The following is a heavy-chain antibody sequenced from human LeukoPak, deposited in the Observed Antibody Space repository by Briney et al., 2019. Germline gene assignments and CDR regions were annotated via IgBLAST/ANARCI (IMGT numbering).Heavy chain of an antibody. Sequence: ASVKVSCKASGYTFTTYFVTWVRQAPGQGLEWMGSINAHNGKTDYAEKIKGRVAMTTETSTSTAYLELRNLRSDDTAIYYCAKTSCAGDCYFDFWGQGTLVTVSS. V-gene: IGHV1-18*04. CDR2: INAHNGKT. J-gene: IGHJ4*02. CDR3: AKTSCAGDCYFDF. D-gene: IGHD2-21*02. CDR1: GYTFTTYF.